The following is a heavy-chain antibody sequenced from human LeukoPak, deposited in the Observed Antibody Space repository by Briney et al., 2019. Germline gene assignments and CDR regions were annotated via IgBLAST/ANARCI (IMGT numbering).Heavy chain of an antibody. CDR1: GFTFSSYW. CDR2: IKQDGSEK. J-gene: IGHJ4*02. CDR3: ARDYRSLDILTGPCDY. V-gene: IGHV3-7*01. D-gene: IGHD3-9*01. Sequence: HPGGSLRLSCAASGFTFSSYWMSWVRQAPGKGLEWVANIKQDGSEKYYVDSVKGRFTISRDNAKNSLYLQMNSLRAEDTAVYYCARDYRSLDILTGPCDYWGQGTLVTVSS.